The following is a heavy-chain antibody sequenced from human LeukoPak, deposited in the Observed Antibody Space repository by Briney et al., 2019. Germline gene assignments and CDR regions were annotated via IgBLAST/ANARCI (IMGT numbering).Heavy chain of an antibody. Sequence: GGSLRLSCSASGFTFNNYWMGWVRQAPGKGLEWVASIKADGSEKYYVDSVKGRFTISRDNAKNSLYLQMNSLRAEDTAVYYCARDLLRGIFDYWGQGTLVTVSS. J-gene: IGHJ4*02. CDR2: IKADGSEK. CDR1: GFTFNNYW. D-gene: IGHD3-22*01. CDR3: ARDLLRGIFDY. V-gene: IGHV3-7*01.